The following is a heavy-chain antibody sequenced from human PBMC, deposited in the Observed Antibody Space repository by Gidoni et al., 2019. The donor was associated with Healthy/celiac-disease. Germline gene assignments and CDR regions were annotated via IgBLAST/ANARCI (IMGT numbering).Heavy chain of an antibody. CDR3: AKNDYGARGGWYFDL. D-gene: IGHD4-17*01. CDR2: ISGSGGSK. Sequence: EVQRLESGGGLVQPGGSLRLSCAASGLTFRSYALSWVRQAPGKGLEWVSAISGSGGSKYYADSVKGRFTISRDNSKNTLYLQMNSLRAEDTAVYYCAKNDYGARGGWYFDLWGRGTLVTVSS. J-gene: IGHJ2*01. CDR1: GLTFRSYA. V-gene: IGHV3-23*01.